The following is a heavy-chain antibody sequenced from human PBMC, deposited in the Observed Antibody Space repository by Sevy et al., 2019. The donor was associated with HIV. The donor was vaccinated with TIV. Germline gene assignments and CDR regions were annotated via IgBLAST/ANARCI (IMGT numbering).Heavy chain of an antibody. D-gene: IGHD6-13*01. CDR3: AKPPTSPSSSWYGNSLDY. CDR1: GFTFSSYA. CDR2: ISDSGGST. J-gene: IGHJ4*02. Sequence: GGSLRLTCAASGFTFSSYAMSWVRQAPGKGLEWVSTISDSGGSTYYADSVKGRFTISRDNSKNTLYLQRNSPRVEDTAVYYCAKPPTSPSSSWYGNSLDYWGQGTLVTVSS. V-gene: IGHV3-23*01.